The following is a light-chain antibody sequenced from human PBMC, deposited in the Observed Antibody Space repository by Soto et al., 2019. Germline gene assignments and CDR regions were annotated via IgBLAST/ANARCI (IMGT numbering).Light chain of an antibody. CDR2: TSN. V-gene: IGLV1-44*01. CDR3: AAWDDSLNVVV. Sequence: QYVLTQPPSASGTPGQTVTISCSGSSSNIGRNTLNWYQQLPGTAPKLLISTSNQRPSGVRDRFSGSKSGTSASLAISGLQSDDEADYYCAAWDDSLNVVVFGGGTKLTVL. J-gene: IGLJ2*01. CDR1: SSNIGRNT.